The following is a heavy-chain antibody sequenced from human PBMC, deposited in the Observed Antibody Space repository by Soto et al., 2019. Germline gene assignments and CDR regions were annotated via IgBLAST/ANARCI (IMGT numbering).Heavy chain of an antibody. CDR2: VIPIIGEG. D-gene: IGHD1-1*01. CDR1: GGTFSSQT. J-gene: IGHJ3*02. CDR3: ATPAVNDLDADSSAFDI. Sequence: QVQLVQSGAEVKEPGSSVKVSCKVSGGTFSSQTINWVRQVPGQGLEWMGSVIPIIGEGKYAQSFLGRVKSTAKRSTPTPQMDPRGLRSGNTAVYDLATPAVNDLDADSSAFDIGGQGTMVTVSS. V-gene: IGHV1-69*02.